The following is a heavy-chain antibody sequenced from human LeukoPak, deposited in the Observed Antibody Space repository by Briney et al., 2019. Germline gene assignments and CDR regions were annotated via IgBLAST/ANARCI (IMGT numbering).Heavy chain of an antibody. Sequence: GSSVTVSCKASGYTFRDYFMFWLRQAPGQGLEWMGRINPNSGGTKYAQKFQGRVTMTRDTSINTAYMVLSGLRSDDAAVFYCARGFSSGRFGFDIWGPGTVVAVSS. D-gene: IGHD6-19*01. J-gene: IGHJ3*02. CDR3: ARGFSSGRFGFDI. CDR1: GYTFRDYF. V-gene: IGHV1-2*06. CDR2: INPNSGGT.